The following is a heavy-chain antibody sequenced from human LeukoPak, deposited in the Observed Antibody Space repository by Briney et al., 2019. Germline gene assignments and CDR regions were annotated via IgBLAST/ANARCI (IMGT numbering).Heavy chain of an antibody. CDR2: IIPIFGTA. CDR3: ASCIVARPYYYYGMDV. CDR1: GGTFSSYA. D-gene: IGHD6-6*01. V-gene: IGHV1-69*01. Sequence: ASVKVSCTASGGTFSSYAISWVRQAPGQGLEWMGGIIPIFGTANYAQKFQGRVTITADESTSTAYMELSSLRSEDTAVYYCASCIVARPYYYYGMDVWGQGTTVTVSS. J-gene: IGHJ6*02.